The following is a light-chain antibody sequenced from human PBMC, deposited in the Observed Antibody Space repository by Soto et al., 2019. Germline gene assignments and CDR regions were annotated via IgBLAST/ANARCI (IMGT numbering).Light chain of an antibody. CDR1: QSISSW. CDR2: KAS. J-gene: IGKJ1*01. Sequence: DIQMTQSPSTLSASVGDRVTITGGASQSISSWLAWYQQKPGKAPKLLIYKASSLESGVPSRFSGSGSGTEFNLTISSLQPDDFATYYCQQYNSYSWTFGQGTKVEIK. V-gene: IGKV1-5*03. CDR3: QQYNSYSWT.